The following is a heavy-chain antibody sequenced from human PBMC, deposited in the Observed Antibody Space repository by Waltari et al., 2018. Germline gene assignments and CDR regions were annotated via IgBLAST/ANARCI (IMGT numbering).Heavy chain of an antibody. CDR2: IFYSGST. V-gene: IGHV4-39*07. J-gene: IGHJ5*02. CDR3: ARDYRDTMVHIPFDP. CDR1: GGSISSSSYY. D-gene: IGHD3-10*01. Sequence: QLQLQESGPGLVKPSETLSLTCTVSGGSISSSSYYWGWIRQPPGKGLEWFGSIFYSGSTYYNPSLKSRVTISVDTSKNQFSLKLSSVTAADTAVYYCARDYRDTMVHIPFDPWGQGTLVTVSS.